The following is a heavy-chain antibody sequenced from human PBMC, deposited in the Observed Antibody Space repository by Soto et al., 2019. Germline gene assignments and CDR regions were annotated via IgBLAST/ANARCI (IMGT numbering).Heavy chain of an antibody. Sequence: QVQLQESGPGGVKPSQTLSLTCTVSGGSFHRWDYYLSWVRQPPGKGLGGIGYIYYTGSTFNNPSLKSRVSISIDTSKTQFSLKLSSVTAADTAVYYCARIHFGDEPSYYYYGMDVWGQGTTVTVSS. V-gene: IGHV4-30-4*01. CDR3: ARIHFGDEPSYYYYGMDV. CDR2: IYYTGST. CDR1: GGSFHRWDYY. J-gene: IGHJ6*02. D-gene: IGHD4-17*01.